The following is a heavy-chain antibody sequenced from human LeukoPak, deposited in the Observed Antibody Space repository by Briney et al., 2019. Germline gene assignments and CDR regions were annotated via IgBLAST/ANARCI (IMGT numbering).Heavy chain of an antibody. CDR1: GFTFSSYA. J-gene: IGHJ3*02. D-gene: IGHD3-22*01. CDR2: ISSSSSTI. Sequence: GGFLRLSCAASGFTFSSYAMTWVRQAPGKGLEWVSYISSSSSTIYYADSVKGRFTISRDNAKNSLYLQMNSLRAEDTAVYYCTRHGGGYSFDIWGQGTMVTVSS. CDR3: TRHGGGYSFDI. V-gene: IGHV3-48*04.